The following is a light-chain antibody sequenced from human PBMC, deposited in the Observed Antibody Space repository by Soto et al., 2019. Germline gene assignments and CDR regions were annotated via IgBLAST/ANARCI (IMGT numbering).Light chain of an antibody. V-gene: IGLV2-14*01. CDR3: TSYTTSNSWV. CDR2: GVT. CDR1: SSDVGGYNS. Sequence: QSALTQPASVSGSPGQSITISCTATSSDVGGYNSVSWYQQHPGKAPKLMIYGVTNRPSGISNRFSGSKSGNTASLTISGLQAEDEADYYCTSYTTSNSWVFGGGTKVTV. J-gene: IGLJ3*02.